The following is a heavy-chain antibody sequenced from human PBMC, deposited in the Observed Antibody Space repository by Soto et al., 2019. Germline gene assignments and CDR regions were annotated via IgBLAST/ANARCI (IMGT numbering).Heavy chain of an antibody. D-gene: IGHD3-10*01. J-gene: IGHJ5*02. CDR2: ISYDGSNK. Sequence: GGSLRLSCAASGFTFSSYAMHWVRQAPGKGLEWVAVISYDGSNKYYADSVKGRFTISRDNSKNTLYLQMNGLRVEDTAVYYCAKGLSGSGAYQWFDPWGQGTLVTVSS. V-gene: IGHV3-30-3*01. CDR3: AKGLSGSGAYQWFDP. CDR1: GFTFSSYA.